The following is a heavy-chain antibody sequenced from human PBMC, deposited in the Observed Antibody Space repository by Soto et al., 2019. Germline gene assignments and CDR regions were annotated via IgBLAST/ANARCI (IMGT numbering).Heavy chain of an antibody. CDR3: AKDLSSPFDI. CDR2: ISYDGSNK. Sequence: QVQLVESGGGVVQPGRSLRLSCAASGFTFSTYGMHWVRQAPGKGLEWVALISYDGSNKYYADSVKGRFTISRDNSKNKLYLQMNSLRTEDTAVYYCAKDLSSPFDIWGQGIMVTVSS. CDR1: GFTFSTYG. V-gene: IGHV3-30*18. J-gene: IGHJ3*02.